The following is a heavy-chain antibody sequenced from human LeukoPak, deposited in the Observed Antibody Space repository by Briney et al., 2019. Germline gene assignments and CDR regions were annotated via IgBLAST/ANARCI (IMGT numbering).Heavy chain of an antibody. Sequence: ASVKVSCKASGYTFTSYYMHWVRQAPGQGLEWMGWINPNSGGTNYAQKFQGRVTMTRDTSISTAYMELSRLRSDDTAVYYCAREGPWCGSSTSCQRPHPSYNWFDPWGQGTLVTVSS. V-gene: IGHV1-2*02. D-gene: IGHD2-2*01. J-gene: IGHJ5*02. CDR3: AREGPWCGSSTSCQRPHPSYNWFDP. CDR2: INPNSGGT. CDR1: GYTFTSYY.